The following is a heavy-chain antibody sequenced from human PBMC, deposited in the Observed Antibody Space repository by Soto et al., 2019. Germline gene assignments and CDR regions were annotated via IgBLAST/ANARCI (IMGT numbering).Heavy chain of an antibody. J-gene: IGHJ4*02. CDR3: AREGVDCSGGSCPTNYFDY. Sequence: GGSLRLSCAASGFTFSSYGMHWVRQAPGKGLEWVAVIWYDGSNKYYADSVKGRFTISRDNSKNTLYLQMNSLRAEDTAVYYCAREGVDCSGGSCPTNYFDYWGQGTLVTVSS. V-gene: IGHV3-33*01. CDR2: IWYDGSNK. D-gene: IGHD2-15*01. CDR1: GFTFSSYG.